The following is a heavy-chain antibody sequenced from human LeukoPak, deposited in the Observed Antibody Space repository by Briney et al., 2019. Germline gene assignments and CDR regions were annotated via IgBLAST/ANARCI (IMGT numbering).Heavy chain of an antibody. Sequence: SETLSLTCTVSGASISSSNFYWDWIRQSPGKGLEWIGNIYYGETTSYNPSFKSRVTISVDSSKNQFSLKLSSVTAADTAVYYRARAIMAYAPYFDYWGQGTLVTVSS. CDR1: GASISSSNFY. D-gene: IGHD2-8*01. J-gene: IGHJ4*02. CDR2: IYYGETT. CDR3: ARAIMAYAPYFDY. V-gene: IGHV4-39*01.